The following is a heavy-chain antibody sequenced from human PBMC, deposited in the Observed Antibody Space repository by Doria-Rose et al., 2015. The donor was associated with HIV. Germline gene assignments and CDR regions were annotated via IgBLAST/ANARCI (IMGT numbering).Heavy chain of an antibody. CDR1: GVSLSSPGMG. Sequence: QVTLKESGPVLAKPTETLTLTCTVSGVSLSSPGMGVSWIRQPPGKALEWLANIFSDDERSYKTSLKSRLTISRGTSKSQVVLTMTDMDPVDTATYYCARIKSSRWYHKYYFDFWGQGTLVIVS. J-gene: IGHJ4*02. CDR3: ARIKSSRWYHKYYFDF. D-gene: IGHD6-13*01. CDR2: IFSDDER. V-gene: IGHV2-26*01.